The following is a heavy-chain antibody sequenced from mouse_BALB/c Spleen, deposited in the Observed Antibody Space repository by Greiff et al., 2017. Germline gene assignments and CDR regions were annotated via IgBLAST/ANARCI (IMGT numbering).Heavy chain of an antibody. CDR3: TRGGYDNYDLFAY. CDR2: IYPGGGYT. J-gene: IGHJ3*01. V-gene: IGHV1-63*02. D-gene: IGHD2-10*02. Sequence: VQLQQSGAELVRPGTSVKISCKASGYTFTNYWLGWVKQRTGHGLEWIGDIYPGGGYTNYNEKFKGKATLTADTSSSTAYMQLSSLTSEDSAVYFCTRGGYDNYDLFAYWGQGTLVTVSA. CDR1: GYTFTNYW.